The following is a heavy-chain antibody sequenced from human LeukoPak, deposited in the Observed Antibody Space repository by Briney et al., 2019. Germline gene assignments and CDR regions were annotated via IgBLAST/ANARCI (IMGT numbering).Heavy chain of an antibody. CDR3: ARARGGRSYFEY. Sequence: PGGSLRLSCEGSAFIFSGHWMNWVRQTPGKGLEWVASIKEDGSERQYVDSVKGRFSISRDNTKGSLFLQLNSLRAEDTAVYYCARARGGRSYFEYWGQGTLVTVSS. V-gene: IGHV3-7*03. J-gene: IGHJ4*02. D-gene: IGHD3-16*01. CDR2: IKEDGSER. CDR1: AFIFSGHW.